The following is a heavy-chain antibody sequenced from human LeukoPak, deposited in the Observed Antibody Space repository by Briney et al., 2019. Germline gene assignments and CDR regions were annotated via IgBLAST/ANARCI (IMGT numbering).Heavy chain of an antibody. CDR3: ARGEGVAALGGRYNWFDP. CDR2: IYTSGST. CDR1: GCSISSYY. V-gene: IGHV4-4*07. J-gene: IGHJ5*02. Sequence: SETLSLTCTVSGCSISSYYWSWIRQPAGKGLEWIGRIYTSGSTNYNPSLKSRVTMSVDTSKNQFSLKLSSVTAADTAVYYCARGEGVAALGGRYNWFDPWGQGTLVTVSS. D-gene: IGHD6-13*01.